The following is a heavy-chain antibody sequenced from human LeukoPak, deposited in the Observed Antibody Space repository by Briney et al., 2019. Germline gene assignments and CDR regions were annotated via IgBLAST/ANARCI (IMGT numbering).Heavy chain of an antibody. CDR2: IGTAGDT. Sequence: GGSLRLSCAASGFTLSNYDMHWVRHRPGKGLEWVSIIGTAGDTYYADSVKGGFTISRESAMNSLYLQMNSLRGGDTAVYYCAREYVLAVAGTNYYYGMDVWGQGTAVTVSS. CDR3: AREYVLAVAGTNYYYGMDV. CDR1: GFTLSNYD. V-gene: IGHV3-13*01. D-gene: IGHD6-19*01. J-gene: IGHJ6*02.